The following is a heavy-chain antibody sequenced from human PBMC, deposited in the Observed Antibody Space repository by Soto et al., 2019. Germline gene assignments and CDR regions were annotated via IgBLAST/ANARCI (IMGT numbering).Heavy chain of an antibody. CDR3: AKAHAMVVAGMTFDY. V-gene: IGHV4-38-2*02. J-gene: IGHJ4*01. CDR2: IYHGGTT. CDR1: GYSISSGSY. Sequence: SETLSLTCTVSGYSISSGSYWGWIRQPPGKGPEWIASIYHGGTTFYNPSLKSRVTVSVDKSNNQFSLKLRSVTAADTAVYYCAKAHAMVVAGMTFDYWGDGTLVTVSS. D-gene: IGHD6-19*01.